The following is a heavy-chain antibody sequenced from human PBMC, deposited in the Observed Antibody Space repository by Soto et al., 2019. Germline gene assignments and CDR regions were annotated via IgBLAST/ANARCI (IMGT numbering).Heavy chain of an antibody. CDR2: IIPIFGTA. Sequence: QVQLVQSGAEVKTPGSSVKVSCKASGGTFSSYAISWVRQAPGQGLEWMGGIIPIFGTANYAQKFQGRVTINADESTSTAYMELSSLRSEDTAVYYCARDHVAARGYNWFDPWGQGTLVTFSS. J-gene: IGHJ5*02. CDR1: GGTFSSYA. V-gene: IGHV1-69*01. CDR3: ARDHVAARGYNWFDP. D-gene: IGHD6-6*01.